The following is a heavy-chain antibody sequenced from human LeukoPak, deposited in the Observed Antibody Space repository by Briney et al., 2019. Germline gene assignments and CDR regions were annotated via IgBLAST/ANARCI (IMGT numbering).Heavy chain of an antibody. D-gene: IGHD1-20*01. J-gene: IGHJ4*02. V-gene: IGHV3-72*01. CDR1: GFTFSDHY. Sequence: GGSLRLSCAASGFTFSDHYMDWVRQAPGKGLEWVGHTSNKAKSYTTEYAASVKDRFTISRDDSKNSLYLQMNSLKTEDTAVYYCARVTGAYYFDYWGQGTLVTVSS. CDR2: TSNKAKSYTT. CDR3: ARVTGAYYFDY.